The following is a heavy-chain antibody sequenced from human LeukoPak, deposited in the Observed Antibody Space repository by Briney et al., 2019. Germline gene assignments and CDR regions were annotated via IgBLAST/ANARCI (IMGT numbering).Heavy chain of an antibody. CDR3: ARTRHITVAGHFDY. V-gene: IGHV4-39*01. CDR1: GDSITNGFYY. CDR2: LFHSGNT. Sequence: PSGTLSLTCTVSGDSITNGFYYWAWIRQPPEKGLEWIGSLFHSGNTYYNPSLQSRVSISVDTSKNQFSLKLTSVTAADTAVYYCARTRHITVAGHFDYWGRGTLVTVSS. J-gene: IGHJ4*02. D-gene: IGHD6-19*01.